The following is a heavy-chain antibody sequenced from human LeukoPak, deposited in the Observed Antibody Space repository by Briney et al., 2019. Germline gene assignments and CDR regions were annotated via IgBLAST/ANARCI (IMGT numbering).Heavy chain of an antibody. CDR1: GYTFIGYY. D-gene: IGHD3-22*01. CDR2: TNSNSGGT. J-gene: IGHJ3*02. V-gene: IGHV1-2*02. Sequence: ASVKVSCKASGYTFIGYYMHWVLQAPVQGLEWMGWTNSNSGGTNYAQKFQGRVTMTRDTSISTAYMELSRLRSDDTAVYYCASGGITMIVVVPRDAFDIWGQGTMVTVSS. CDR3: ASGGITMIVVVPRDAFDI.